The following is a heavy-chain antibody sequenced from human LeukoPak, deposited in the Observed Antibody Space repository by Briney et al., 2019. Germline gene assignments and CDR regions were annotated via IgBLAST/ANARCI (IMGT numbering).Heavy chain of an antibody. CDR3: ARGMDIVVVVAADYGMDV. Sequence: SETLSLTCTVSGGSISSSSYYWGWIRRPPGKGLEWIGSIYYSGSTYYNPSLKSRVTISVDTSKNQFSLKLSSVTAADTAVYYCARGMDIVVVVAADYGMDVWGQGTTVTVSS. V-gene: IGHV4-39*01. D-gene: IGHD2-15*01. CDR2: IYYSGST. CDR1: GGSISSSSYY. J-gene: IGHJ6*02.